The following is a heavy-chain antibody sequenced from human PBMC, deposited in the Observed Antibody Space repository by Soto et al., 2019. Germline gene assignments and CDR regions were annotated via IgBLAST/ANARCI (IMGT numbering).Heavy chain of an antibody. J-gene: IGHJ4*02. CDR2: ISYDGSNQ. CDR3: AKDQASGQGSFDS. Sequence: LRLSCAASGFTFNIYGMHWVRQAPDKGLEWAALISYDGSNQYYADSVKGRFTISRDNSKSTLFLQMNSLRADDTAVYYCAKDQASGQGSFDSWGQGTLVTVSS. CDR1: GFTFNIYG. V-gene: IGHV3-30*18.